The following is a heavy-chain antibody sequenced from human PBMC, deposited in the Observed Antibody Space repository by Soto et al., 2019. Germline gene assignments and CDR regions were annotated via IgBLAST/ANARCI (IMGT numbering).Heavy chain of an antibody. CDR2: INPSTGGA. CDR3: ARASGRDYYYGMGV. V-gene: IGHV1-2*04. CDR1: GYTFIGYY. J-gene: IGHJ6*02. Sequence: QVQLVQSGAEVKKPGASVNISCKASGYTFIGYYMNWVRQAPGQGLEWMGWINPSTGGAHSAQKFPGWVTMTSDRSSSTAYVELRGLKSDDSAVYYCARASGRDYYYGMGVWGQGTTVIVSS.